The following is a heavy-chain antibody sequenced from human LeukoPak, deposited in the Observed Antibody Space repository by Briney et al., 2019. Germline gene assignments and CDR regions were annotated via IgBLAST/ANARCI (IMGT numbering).Heavy chain of an antibody. Sequence: GGSLRLSFTASGFHFSQYWVSWVRQAPGKGLEWVANIRGDGNDQYYIDSVKGRFTISRDNAKNTVFLQMGSLRADDTAMYYCARAGELRYMDVWGKGTAVTVSS. V-gene: IGHV3-7*03. CDR2: IRGDGNDQ. J-gene: IGHJ6*03. CDR3: ARAGELRYMDV. CDR1: GFHFSQYW. D-gene: IGHD3-16*01.